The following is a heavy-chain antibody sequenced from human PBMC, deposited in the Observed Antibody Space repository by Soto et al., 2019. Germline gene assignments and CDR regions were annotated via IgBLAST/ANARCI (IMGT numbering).Heavy chain of an antibody. J-gene: IGHJ5*02. CDR2: IHPGDSRT. V-gene: IGHV5-51*01. CDR1: GYSFTAYW. CDR3: ARLPTGYPNWFDP. D-gene: IGHD4-17*01. Sequence: PGESLKISCKGSGYSFTAYWIGWIRQMPGEGLEWMGVIHPGDSRTEYSPSFQGHVTISADKSINTAYLQWSSLKASDTAIYYCARLPTGYPNWFDPWGQGTLVTVSS.